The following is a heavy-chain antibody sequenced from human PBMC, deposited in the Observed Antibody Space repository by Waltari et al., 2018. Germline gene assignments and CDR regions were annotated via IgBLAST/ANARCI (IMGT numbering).Heavy chain of an antibody. Sequence: QVQLQQWGAGLLKPSETLSLTCAVYGGSFSGYYWSWIRQPPGKGLEWIGEINHSGSTNDNPSRKSRVTISVDTSKNQFSLKLSSVTAADTAVYYCARRSHGYWGQGTLVTVSS. V-gene: IGHV4-34*01. CDR3: ARRSHGY. J-gene: IGHJ4*02. CDR1: GGSFSGYY. CDR2: INHSGST.